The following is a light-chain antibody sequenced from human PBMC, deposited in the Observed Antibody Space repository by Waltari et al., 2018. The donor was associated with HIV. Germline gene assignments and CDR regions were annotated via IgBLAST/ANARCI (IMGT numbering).Light chain of an antibody. Sequence: QSALTQPASVSGSPGQSITISCTGSSSDIGRSNHVSWSQQFPGKAPKLLITDVIRRPLGVSDRFSGSKSGNTASLTISGLQAEDEASYFCSSYSSVNTFVVFGGGTKVTVL. V-gene: IGLV2-14*03. CDR3: SSYSSVNTFVV. CDR2: DVI. CDR1: SSDIGRSNH. J-gene: IGLJ2*01.